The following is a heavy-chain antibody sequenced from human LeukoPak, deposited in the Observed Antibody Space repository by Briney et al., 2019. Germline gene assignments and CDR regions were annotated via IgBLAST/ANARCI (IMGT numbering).Heavy chain of an antibody. CDR2: IYYDGANK. CDR3: ARDPSLDY. Sequence: GGSLRLSCAASGFTFSSYGMHWVRQAPGKGLEWVAHIYYDGANKYYADSVKGRFTISRDTSKSTLYLQMNGLRAEDTAVYYCARDPSLDYWGQGTLVTVSS. V-gene: IGHV3-33*01. J-gene: IGHJ4*02. CDR1: GFTFSSYG.